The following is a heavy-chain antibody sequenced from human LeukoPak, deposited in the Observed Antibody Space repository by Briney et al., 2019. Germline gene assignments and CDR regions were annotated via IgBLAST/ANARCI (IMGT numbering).Heavy chain of an antibody. D-gene: IGHD5-18*01. V-gene: IGHV3-66*01. CDR2: IYSGGST. J-gene: IGHJ6*02. CDR3: ARDFRRYSYGRYYYYGMDV. CDR1: GFTVSSNY. Sequence: GGSLRLSCAASGFTVSSNYMSWVRQAPGKGLEWVSVIYSGGSTYYADSVKGRFIISRDNSKNTLYLQMNSLRAEDTAVYYCARDFRRYSYGRYYYYGMDVWGQGTTVTVSS.